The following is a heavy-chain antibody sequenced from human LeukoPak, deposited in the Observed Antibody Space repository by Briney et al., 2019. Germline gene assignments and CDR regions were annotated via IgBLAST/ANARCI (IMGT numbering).Heavy chain of an antibody. CDR3: ARGLGYMDV. Sequence: ASETLSLTCTISGGSIGSYFWSWIRQPPGEGLEWIGFIYYSGSTNYNPSFKSRVTISVDTSKNQLSLQLNSVTAADTAVYFCARGLGYMDVWGKGTTVTVSS. CDR2: IYYSGST. D-gene: IGHD5/OR15-5a*01. J-gene: IGHJ6*03. CDR1: GGSIGSYF. V-gene: IGHV4-59*01.